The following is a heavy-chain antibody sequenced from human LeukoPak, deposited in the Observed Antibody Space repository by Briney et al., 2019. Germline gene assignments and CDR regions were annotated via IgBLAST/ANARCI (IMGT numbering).Heavy chain of an antibody. CDR1: GGGFTTSV. CDR2: IVDIFNKA. D-gene: IGHD2-15*01. Sequence: ASVKVSCKVSGGGFTTSVINWVRQAPGQGLEWMGAIVDIFNKANYAQKFQDRVTITADRVTSTAYLELGSLGSEDTAVYYCATPGHRKEDVVAYWGQGTLITASS. V-gene: IGHV1-69*06. CDR3: ATPGHRKEDVVAY. J-gene: IGHJ4*02.